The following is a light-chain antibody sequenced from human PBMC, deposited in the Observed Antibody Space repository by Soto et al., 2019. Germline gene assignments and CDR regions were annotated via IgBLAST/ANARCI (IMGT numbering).Light chain of an antibody. CDR1: SNDVGGYNY. CDR2: EVI. J-gene: IGLJ2*01. Sequence: QSALTQPPSASGSPGQSVTFSCTGTSNDVGGYNYVSWYQQYPCKAPKLMIYEVIKRPSGVPDRFAGSKSDNTATLTFSGLQAEDEADYYCSSYAGSNKVIFGGGTKVTVL. CDR3: SSYAGSNKVI. V-gene: IGLV2-8*01.